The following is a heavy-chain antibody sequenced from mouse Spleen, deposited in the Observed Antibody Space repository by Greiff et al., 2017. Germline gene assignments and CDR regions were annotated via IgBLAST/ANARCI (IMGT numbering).Heavy chain of an antibody. Sequence: EVQVVESGGGLVKPGGSLKLSCAASGFTFSSYAMSWVRQTPEKRLEWVATISSGGSYTYYPDSVKGRFTISRDNAKNTLYLQMSSLRSEDTAMYYCARVKLGPHYYAMDYWGQGTSVTVSS. CDR3: ARVKLGPHYYAMDY. D-gene: IGHD4-1*01. CDR1: GFTFSSYA. CDR2: ISSGGSYT. J-gene: IGHJ4*01. V-gene: IGHV5-9-3*01.